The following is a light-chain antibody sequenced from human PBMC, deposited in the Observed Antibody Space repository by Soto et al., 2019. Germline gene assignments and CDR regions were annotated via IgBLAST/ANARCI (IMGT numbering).Light chain of an antibody. J-gene: IGKJ1*01. CDR2: SAS. CDR3: QQHDRLPPA. CDR1: QSLRSN. Sequence: EIVMTHSPVTLCVSPGERVILSGRASQSLRSNLAWYQQKPGQTPRLLIYSASIRAAATPARFSGSGAGRNFSLTISSLQSEDFAVYYCQQHDRLPPAFGQGTKVDIK. V-gene: IGKV3-15*01.